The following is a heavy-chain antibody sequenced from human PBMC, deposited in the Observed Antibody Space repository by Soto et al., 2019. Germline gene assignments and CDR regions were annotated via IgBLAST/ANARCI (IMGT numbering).Heavy chain of an antibody. D-gene: IGHD1-20*01. CDR3: ASSNWNDAVYFDY. CDR2: INAGNGNT. Sequence: ASVKVSCKASGYTFTDYNMHWVRQAPGQSLEWMGWINAGNGNTKYSQKFQGRVTITRDTSASTAYMELSSLRSEDTAVYYCASSNWNDAVYFDYWGQGTLVTVSS. J-gene: IGHJ4*02. CDR1: GYTFTDYN. V-gene: IGHV1-3*01.